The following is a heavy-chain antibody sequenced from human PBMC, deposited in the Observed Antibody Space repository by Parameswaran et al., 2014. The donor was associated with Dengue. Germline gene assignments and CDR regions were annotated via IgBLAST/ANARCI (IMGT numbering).Heavy chain of an antibody. V-gene: IGHV3-49*02. CDR3: TRAGTSYSNFAFDI. CDR2: IRSKAYGGTT. Sequence: VRQAPGEGGWSGVGFIRSKAYGGTTEYAASVKGRFTISRDDSKSIAYLQMNSLKTEDTAVYYCTRAGTSYSNFAFDIWGQGQWSPSPQ. D-gene: IGHD4-11*01. J-gene: IGHJ3*02.